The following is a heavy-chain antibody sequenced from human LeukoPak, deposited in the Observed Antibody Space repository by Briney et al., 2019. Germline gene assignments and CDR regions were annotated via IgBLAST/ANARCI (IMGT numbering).Heavy chain of an antibody. CDR3: AREIEVATGWFDP. CDR1: GFTFSSYA. V-gene: IGHV3-33*01. J-gene: IGHJ5*02. Sequence: PGRSLRLSCVASGFTFSSYAMHWVRQAPGKRLEWVAVIWYDGSNKYYEDSVKGRFTISRDNSKNTLYLQMNSLRAEDTAVYYCAREIEVATGWFDPWGQGTLVTVSS. D-gene: IGHD2-21*01. CDR2: IWYDGSNK.